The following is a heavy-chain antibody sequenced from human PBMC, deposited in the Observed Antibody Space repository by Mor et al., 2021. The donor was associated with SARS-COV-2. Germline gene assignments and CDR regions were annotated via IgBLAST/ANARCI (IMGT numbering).Heavy chain of an antibody. J-gene: IGHJ4*02. Sequence: YWIAWVRQTPGKALDWMGIIYPGDFDTRYGPSFEGRVSISVDKSSDTAYLQWSSLTTSDTAIYYCARRPPSGSGWYYFDHWGQGTLVTVSS. V-gene: IGHV5-51*01. CDR2: IYPGDFDT. CDR1: YW. D-gene: IGHD6-19*01. CDR3: ARRPPSGSGWYYFDH.